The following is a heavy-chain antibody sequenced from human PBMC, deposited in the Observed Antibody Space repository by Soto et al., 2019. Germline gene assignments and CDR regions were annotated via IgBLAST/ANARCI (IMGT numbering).Heavy chain of an antibody. J-gene: IGHJ3*02. V-gene: IGHV3-23*01. CDR2: ISGSGGST. D-gene: IGHD3-3*01. Sequence: EVQLLESGGGLVQPGGSLRLSCAASGFTVSSYAMSGVRQAPGKGLEWVSAISGSGGSTYYADSVKGRFTISRDNSKNTLYLQMNSLRAEDTAVYYCAKDLRITIFGVVTDAFDIWGQGTMVTVSS. CDR1: GFTVSSYA. CDR3: AKDLRITIFGVVTDAFDI.